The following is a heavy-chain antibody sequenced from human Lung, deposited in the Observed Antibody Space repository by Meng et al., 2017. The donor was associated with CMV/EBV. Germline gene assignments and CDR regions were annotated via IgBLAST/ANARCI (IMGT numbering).Heavy chain of an antibody. CDR2: INHSGST. V-gene: IGHV4-34*01. CDR1: GWSFSGYF. CDR3: ARGTVTSRVIVPPFAIKIVYGMDV. Sequence: SETXSLTCAVYGWSFSGYFWSWIRQPPGKGPEWIGEINHSGSTNYNPSLKSRVTISVDTSKNQFFLKLSSVTAADTAVYYCARGTVTSRVIVPPFAIKIVYGMDVXGQGXTVTVSS. D-gene: IGHD2-2*01. J-gene: IGHJ6*02.